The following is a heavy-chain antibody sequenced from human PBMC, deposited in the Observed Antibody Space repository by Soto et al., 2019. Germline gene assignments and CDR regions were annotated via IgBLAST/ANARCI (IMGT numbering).Heavy chain of an antibody. CDR3: ARRAETNGWNGFGRDKYYFDF. J-gene: IGHJ4*02. D-gene: IGHD1-1*01. CDR1: GGTFSSYA. CDR2: LIPIFGAA. Sequence: GASVKVSCRGSGGTFSSYATSWVRQAPGQGLEWMGGLIPIFGAASYAQNFQGRVTMAGGDSTNTGDMELSSLRSEDTAVYYCARRAETNGWNGFGRDKYYFDFWGQGPLVTVSS. V-gene: IGHV1-69*13.